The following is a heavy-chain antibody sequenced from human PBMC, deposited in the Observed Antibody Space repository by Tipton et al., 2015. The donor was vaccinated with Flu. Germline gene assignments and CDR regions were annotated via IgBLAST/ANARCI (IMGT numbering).Heavy chain of an antibody. V-gene: IGHV4-39*07. J-gene: IGHJ4*02. D-gene: IGHD2-15*01. CDR1: GGSISSSSYY. CDR3: SRDFCSGGFCYPDY. CDR2: IYHSGST. Sequence: TLSLTCTVSGGSISSSSYYWGWIRQPPGKGLEWIGSIYHSGSTYYNPSLKSRVTISVDTAKNQFSLELSSVTAADTAVYYCSRDFCSGGFCYPDYWGQGTLVTVSS.